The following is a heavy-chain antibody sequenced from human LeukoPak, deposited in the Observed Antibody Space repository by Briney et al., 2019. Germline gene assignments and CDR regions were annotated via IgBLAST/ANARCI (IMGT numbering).Heavy chain of an antibody. D-gene: IGHD2-21*01. CDR1: GGSISSGGYY. V-gene: IGHV4-61*08. J-gene: IGHJ6*02. CDR3: ARDSLNSDGMDV. Sequence: SETLSLTCTVSGGSISSGGYYWSWIRQPPGKGLEWIGEINHSGSTNYNPSLKSRVTISVDTSKNQFSLKLSSVTAADTAVYYCARDSLNSDGMDVWGQGTTVTVSS. CDR2: INHSGST.